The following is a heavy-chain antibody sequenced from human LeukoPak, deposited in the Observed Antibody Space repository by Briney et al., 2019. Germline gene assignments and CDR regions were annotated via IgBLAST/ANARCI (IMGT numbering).Heavy chain of an antibody. D-gene: IGHD3-10*01. CDR2: INWNGVKT. CDR3: ARDPGIWFGTRDAFDI. V-gene: IGHV3-20*01. CDR1: GFTFEDFG. Sequence: PGGSLRLSCAASGFTFEDFGTTWVRQVPGKGLEWVSGINWNGVKTHYADSVKGRFTISRDNAKNTLYLEMNSLRVDDTALYHCARDPGIWFGTRDAFDIWGQGTMVTVST. J-gene: IGHJ3*02.